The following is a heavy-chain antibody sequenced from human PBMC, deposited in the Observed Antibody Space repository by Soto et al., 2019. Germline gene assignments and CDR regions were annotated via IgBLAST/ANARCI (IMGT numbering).Heavy chain of an antibody. CDR1: GFPFNDYY. D-gene: IGHD2-21*01. CDR3: VRGGGGGLFEH. CDR2: ISPKSTFR. V-gene: IGHV3-11*06. Sequence: GGSLRLSCATSGFPFNDYYMTWIRQAPGKGLEWLSHISPKSTFRNYADSVKGRFTISRDNTESSLFLQMNSLGVDDTAVYSCVRGGGGGLFEHWGQGVLVTVS. J-gene: IGHJ4*02.